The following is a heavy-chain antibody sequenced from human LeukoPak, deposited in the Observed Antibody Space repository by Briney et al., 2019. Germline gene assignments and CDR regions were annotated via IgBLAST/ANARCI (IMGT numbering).Heavy chain of an antibody. J-gene: IGHJ4*02. D-gene: IGHD6-19*01. CDR1: GFTFSDYY. V-gene: IGHV3-11*06. CDR2: ISSSSSYI. CDR3: ARVGGIAVAADY. Sequence: GGSLRLSCAASGFTFSDYYMSWIRQAPGKGLEWVSSISSSSSYIYYADSVKGRFTISRDNAKNSLYLQMNSLRAEDTAVYYCARVGGIAVAADYWGQGTLVTVSS.